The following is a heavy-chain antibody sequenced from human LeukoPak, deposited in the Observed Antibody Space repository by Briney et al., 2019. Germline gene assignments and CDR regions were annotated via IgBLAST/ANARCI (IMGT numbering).Heavy chain of an antibody. V-gene: IGHV3-30*18. Sequence: GGSLRLSCAASGFTFSSYGMHWVRQAPGKGLEWVAVISYDGSNKYYADSVKGRFTISRDNSKNTLYLQMNSLRAEDTAVYYCAKGSILYGSGDSYFDYWGQGTLVTVSS. CDR2: ISYDGSNK. J-gene: IGHJ4*02. CDR1: GFTFSSYG. CDR3: AKGSILYGSGDSYFDY. D-gene: IGHD3-10*01.